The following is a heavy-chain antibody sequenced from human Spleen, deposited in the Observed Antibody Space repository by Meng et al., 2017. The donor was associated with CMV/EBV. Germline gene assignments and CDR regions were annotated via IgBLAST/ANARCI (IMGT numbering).Heavy chain of an antibody. D-gene: IGHD3-3*01. CDR1: GGSFSGYF. Sequence: SQTLSLTCAVSGGSFSGYFWSWIRQPPGKGLEWIGEINHSGSTNYNPSLKSRVTISVDTSKNQFSLNLDSVTAADTGVYYCARSGLWSGSSPVDYWGQGTLVTVSS. J-gene: IGHJ4*02. CDR3: ARSGLWSGSSPVDY. V-gene: IGHV4-34*01. CDR2: INHSGST.